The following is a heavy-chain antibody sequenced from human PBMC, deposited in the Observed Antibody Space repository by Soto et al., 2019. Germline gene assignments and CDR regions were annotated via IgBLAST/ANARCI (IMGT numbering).Heavy chain of an antibody. J-gene: IGHJ4*02. CDR3: AKSKSWFLYDY. Sequence: GGSLRLSCAASGFTFSTSAMHWVRQAPGKGLEWVSVSGGSGGSTYYADSVKGRFTISRDNSKNTLYLQMNSLRAEDSAVYHCAKSKSWFLYDYWGQGTLVTVSS. D-gene: IGHD3-10*01. CDR2: SGGSGGST. V-gene: IGHV3-23*01. CDR1: GFTFSTSA.